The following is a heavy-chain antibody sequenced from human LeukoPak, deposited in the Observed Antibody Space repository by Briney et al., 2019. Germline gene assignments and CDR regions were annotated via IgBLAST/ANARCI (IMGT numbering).Heavy chain of an antibody. Sequence: PGGSLRLSCAASGFTFSSYAMSWVRQAPGKGLEWDSAISGSGGSTYYADSVKGRFTISRDNSKNTLYLQMNSLRAEDTAVYYCAKDYIDVDRYYGSGSYFYWGQGTLVTVSS. CDR2: ISGSGGST. CDR1: GFTFSSYA. CDR3: AKDYIDVDRYYGSGSYFY. D-gene: IGHD3-10*01. J-gene: IGHJ4*02. V-gene: IGHV3-23*01.